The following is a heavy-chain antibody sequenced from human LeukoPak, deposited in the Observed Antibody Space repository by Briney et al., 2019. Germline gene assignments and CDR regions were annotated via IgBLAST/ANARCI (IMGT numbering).Heavy chain of an antibody. CDR1: GDSFSSYY. Sequence: WETLSLTCTVSGDSFSSYYWSWIRQPPGKGLEWIGYIYYSGSSNHNPSLKSRVTISVDTAKNHFSLNLSSVTAADTAVYYCARERGGMESFDIWR. D-gene: IGHD3-3*01. J-gene: IGHJ3*02. CDR3: ARERGGMESFDI. CDR2: IYYSGSS. V-gene: IGHV4-59*01.